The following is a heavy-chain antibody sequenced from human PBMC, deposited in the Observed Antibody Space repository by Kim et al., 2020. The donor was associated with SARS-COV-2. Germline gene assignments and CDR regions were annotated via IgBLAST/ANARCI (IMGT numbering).Heavy chain of an antibody. CDR3: ARRGKSGATIFGVVIIRNWFDP. Sequence: SETLSLTCAVYGGSFSGYYWSWIRQPPGKGLEWIGEINHSGSTNYNPSLKSRVTISVDTSKNQFSLKLSSVTAADTAVYYCARRGKSGATIFGVVIIRNWFDPWGQGTLVTVSS. D-gene: IGHD3-3*01. CDR1: GGSFSGYY. J-gene: IGHJ5*02. V-gene: IGHV4-34*01. CDR2: INHSGST.